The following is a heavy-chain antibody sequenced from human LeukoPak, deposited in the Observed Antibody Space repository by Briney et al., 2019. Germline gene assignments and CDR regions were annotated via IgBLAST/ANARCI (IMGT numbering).Heavy chain of an antibody. CDR3: ARVEGFHSSGYFSGAYFDY. CDR1: GFTFSDYY. CDR2: ISSSGSTI. J-gene: IGHJ4*02. D-gene: IGHD3-22*01. Sequence: GGSLRLSCAASGFTFSDYYMSWIRQAPGKGLEWVSYISSSGSTIHYADSVKGRFTISRDNAKNSLYLQMNSLRAEDTAVYYCARVEGFHSSGYFSGAYFDYWGQGTLVTVSS. V-gene: IGHV3-11*04.